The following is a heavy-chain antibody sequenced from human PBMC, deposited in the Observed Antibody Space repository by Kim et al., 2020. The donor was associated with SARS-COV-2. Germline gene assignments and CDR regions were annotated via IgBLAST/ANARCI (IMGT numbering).Heavy chain of an antibody. CDR2: T. Sequence: TNYAQKFQGRVTMTRDTSISTAYMELSRLRSDDTAVYYCAREKWIEGFDYWGQGTLVTVSS. CDR3: AREKWIEGFDY. V-gene: IGHV1-2*02. D-gene: IGHD2-2*03. J-gene: IGHJ4*02.